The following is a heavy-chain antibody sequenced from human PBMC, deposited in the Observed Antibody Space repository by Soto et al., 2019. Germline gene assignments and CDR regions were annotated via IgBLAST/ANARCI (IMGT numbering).Heavy chain of an antibody. D-gene: IGHD1-26*01. CDR3: VTVNLVGAAYYFDY. CDR2: VYYSGTT. Sequence: SETLSLTCTVSGGSIRNGDYYWGLIRQPPGKGLEWIGYVYYSGTTYSHPSLNSRVSISGDTSENQFSLRLASVTAADTAVYYCVTVNLVGAAYYFDYWGPGTLVTVSS. J-gene: IGHJ4*02. V-gene: IGHV4-30-4*01. CDR1: GGSIRNGDYY.